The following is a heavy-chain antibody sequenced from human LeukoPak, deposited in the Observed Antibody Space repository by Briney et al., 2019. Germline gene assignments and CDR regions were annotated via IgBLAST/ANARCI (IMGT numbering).Heavy chain of an antibody. D-gene: IGHD2-15*01. J-gene: IGHJ4*02. Sequence: PGGSLRLSCAASGFTVSSNFMSWVRQAPGKGLEWVSRISSDASITSYADPVKGRFTISRDNAKNTLYLQMNSLRAEDTALYYCATSARTYIGSSLDYWGQGTLVTVSS. CDR3: ATSARTYIGSSLDY. CDR1: GFTVSSNF. V-gene: IGHV3-74*01. CDR2: ISSDASIT.